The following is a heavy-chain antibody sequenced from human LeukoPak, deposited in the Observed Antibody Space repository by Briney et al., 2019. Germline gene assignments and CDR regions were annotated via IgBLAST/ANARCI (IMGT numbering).Heavy chain of an antibody. CDR3: ARGSYYHDSSDLDH. CDR2: INSGGGST. Sequence: ASVKVSCKASGYTFTNYYVHWVRQAPGQGLEWMGIINSGGGSTSNAQKFQGRVTMTRDTSTSTAYMELSSLRSEDTAVYYCARGSYYHDSSDLDHWGQGTLVTVSS. D-gene: IGHD3-22*01. V-gene: IGHV1-46*03. J-gene: IGHJ4*02. CDR1: GYTFTNYY.